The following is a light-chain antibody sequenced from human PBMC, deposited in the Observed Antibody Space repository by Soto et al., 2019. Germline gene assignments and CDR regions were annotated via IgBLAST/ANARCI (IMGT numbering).Light chain of an antibody. Sequence: DIPMTQSPSSLSASVGDRVTITCRASQGIGKDLGWYQQRPGKAPNRLIYAASTLQSGVPSRFSGSGPGTEFTLPSRSLQPEDFTSYYCRQHNSYPRTFGQGTNVEIK. J-gene: IGKJ1*01. CDR1: QGIGKD. CDR3: RQHNSYPRT. CDR2: AAS. V-gene: IGKV1-17*01.